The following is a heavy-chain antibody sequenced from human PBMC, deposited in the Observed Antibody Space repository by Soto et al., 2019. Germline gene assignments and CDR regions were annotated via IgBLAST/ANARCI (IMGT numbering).Heavy chain of an antibody. D-gene: IGHD3-22*01. J-gene: IGHJ5*02. V-gene: IGHV1-2*04. CDR1: GYTFTGYY. CDR3: ARYYDSSGYSCFDP. CDR2: INPNSGGT. Sequence: ASVKVSCKASGYTFTGYYMHWVRQAPVQGLEWMGWINPNSGGTNYAQKFQGWVTMTRDTSISTAYMELSRLRSDDTAVYYCARYYDSSGYSCFDPWGQGTLVTVSS.